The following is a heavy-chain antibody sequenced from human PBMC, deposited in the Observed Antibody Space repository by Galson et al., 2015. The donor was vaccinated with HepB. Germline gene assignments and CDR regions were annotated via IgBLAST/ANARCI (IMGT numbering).Heavy chain of an antibody. V-gene: IGHV3-7*01. CDR3: ARQGRTGDR. CDR2: IKHDGSEK. Sequence: LRLSCAASGFTFSDYWMNWFRQPPGKGLEWVATIKHDGSEKYYLDSVKGRFTVSRDNGRDLLFLQMNSLRAEDAAVYYCARQGRTGDRWGQGTLVTVSS. D-gene: IGHD1/OR15-1a*01. J-gene: IGHJ5*02. CDR1: GFTFSDYW.